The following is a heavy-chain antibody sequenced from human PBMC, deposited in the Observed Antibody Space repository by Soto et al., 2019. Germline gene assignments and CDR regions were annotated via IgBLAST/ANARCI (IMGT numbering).Heavy chain of an antibody. Sequence: QLHLVQSGAVVKKPGASVTVSCSASGYPVTAYYMHWVRQAPGRGLEWMGGINPATGAAKYTQTFQGRVTMPRDTSTSTVFMELSGLPSGDTAVFYCARGGGVGVAGSAAFDMWGQGTLVTVSS. J-gene: IGHJ3*02. CDR3: ARGGGVGVAGSAAFDM. CDR1: GYPVTAYY. V-gene: IGHV1-2*02. D-gene: IGHD3-3*01. CDR2: INPATGAA.